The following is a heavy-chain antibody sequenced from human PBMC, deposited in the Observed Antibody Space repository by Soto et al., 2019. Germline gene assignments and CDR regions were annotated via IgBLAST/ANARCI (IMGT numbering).Heavy chain of an antibody. CDR2: IIPIFGTA. CDR3: ATGRYSYGYGVVDY. J-gene: IGHJ4*02. V-gene: IGHV1-69*01. CDR1: GGTFSSYA. D-gene: IGHD5-18*01. Sequence: QVQLVQSGAEVKKPGSSVKVSCKASGGTFSSYAISWVRQAPGQGLEWMGGIIPIFGTANYAQKFQGRVTITADESTSTAYMELSRLRSEDTAVYYCATGRYSYGYGVVDYWGQGTLVTVSS.